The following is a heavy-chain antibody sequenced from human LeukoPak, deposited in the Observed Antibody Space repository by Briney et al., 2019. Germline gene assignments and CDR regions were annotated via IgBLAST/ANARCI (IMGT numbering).Heavy chain of an antibody. V-gene: IGHV4-39*01. D-gene: IGHD3-10*01. CDR3: ARVVKRITRVRGAFDY. J-gene: IGHJ4*02. CDR2: IYYSGST. Sequence: SETLSLTCTVSGGSISSSSYYWGWIRQPPGKGLEWIGSIYYSGSTYYNPSLKGRVTISVDTSKNQFSLKLSSVTAADTAVYYCARVVKRITRVRGAFDYWGQGTLVTVSS. CDR1: GGSISSSSYY.